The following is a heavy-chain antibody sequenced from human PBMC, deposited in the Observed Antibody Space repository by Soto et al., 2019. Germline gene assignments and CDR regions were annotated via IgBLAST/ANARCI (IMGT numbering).Heavy chain of an antibody. J-gene: IGHJ4*02. Sequence: QVQLVESGGGVVQPGRSLRLSCAASGFTFNRYALHWVRQAPGKGLEWVTLVSYDGSNKDFADSVKGRFTISRDNXKTXLYLQMNSLRAEDTAVYYCAREKGNYHDSRGPFDYWGQGTLVTVSS. CDR1: GFTFNRYA. CDR2: VSYDGSNK. D-gene: IGHD3-22*01. CDR3: AREKGNYHDSRGPFDY. V-gene: IGHV3-30-3*01.